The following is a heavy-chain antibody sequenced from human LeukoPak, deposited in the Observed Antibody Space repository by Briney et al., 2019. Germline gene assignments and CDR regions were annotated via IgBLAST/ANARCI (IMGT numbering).Heavy chain of an antibody. CDR2: IYSGGST. CDR1: GFTVSSNY. J-gene: IGHJ4*02. V-gene: IGHV3-66*01. Sequence: SGGSLRLSCAASGFTVSSNYMSWVRQAPGKGLEWVSVIYSGGSTYYADSVKGRFTISGDNSKNTLYLQMNSLRAEDTAIYYCATYRQVLLPFESWGQGTLVTVSS. D-gene: IGHD2-8*02. CDR3: ATYRQVLLPFES.